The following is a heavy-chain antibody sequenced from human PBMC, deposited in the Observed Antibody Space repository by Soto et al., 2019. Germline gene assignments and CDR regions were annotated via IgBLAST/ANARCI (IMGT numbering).Heavy chain of an antibody. J-gene: IGHJ4*02. CDR1: GGSFIGYY. V-gene: IGHV4-34*01. Sequence: AETLSLTCAVYGGSFIGYYWSCIRQPPGKGLEWIGRINNSGSTNYNPSLKSRLTMAVDTSKNQFSLKLTSVTALDTAMYYCARGVDMRVLLQSDAPDKYYFDSWGQGTLVTVSP. CDR3: ARGVDMRVLLQSDAPDKYYFDS. D-gene: IGHD2-15*01. CDR2: INNSGST.